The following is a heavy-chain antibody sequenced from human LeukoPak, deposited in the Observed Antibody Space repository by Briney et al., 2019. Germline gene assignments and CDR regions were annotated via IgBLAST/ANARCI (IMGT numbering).Heavy chain of an antibody. Sequence: PGGSLRLSCAGSRFTFSSYTMTWVRQAPGRGLEWVSAISDSGTSIYYVDSVKGRFTISRDNSRNTLYLQMNSLRAEDTAVYYCAKVEELNPDRSGYYLPLGSWGQGTLVTVSS. CDR3: AKVEELNPDRSGYYLPLGS. D-gene: IGHD3-22*01. CDR2: ISDSGTSI. J-gene: IGHJ5*02. CDR1: RFTFSSYT. V-gene: IGHV3-23*01.